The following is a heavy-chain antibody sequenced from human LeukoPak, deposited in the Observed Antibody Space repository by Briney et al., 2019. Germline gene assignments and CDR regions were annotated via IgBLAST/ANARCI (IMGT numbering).Heavy chain of an antibody. V-gene: IGHV4-34*01. CDR2: INHSGST. Sequence: SETLSLTCAVYGGSFSGYYWSWIRQPPGKGLEWIGEINHSGSTNYNPSLKSRVTISVDTSKNQFSLKPSSVTAADTAVYYCARRLSYDILTGYYKRNWFDPWGQGTLVTVSS. D-gene: IGHD3-9*01. CDR1: GGSFSGYY. J-gene: IGHJ5*02. CDR3: ARRLSYDILTGYYKRNWFDP.